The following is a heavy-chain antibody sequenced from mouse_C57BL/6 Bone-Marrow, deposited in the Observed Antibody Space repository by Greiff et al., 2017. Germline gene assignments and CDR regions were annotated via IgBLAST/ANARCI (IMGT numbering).Heavy chain of an antibody. CDR1: GYTFTSYW. Sequence: VQLQQSGAELAKPGASVKLSCKASGYTFTSYWMHWVKQRPGQGLEWIGYINPSSGYTKYNQKFKDKATLTADKSSSTAYMQLSSLTYEDSAVYDCARCYYGNYWAMDYWGQGTSVTVSS. D-gene: IGHD2-1*01. CDR3: ARCYYGNYWAMDY. CDR2: INPSSGYT. V-gene: IGHV1-7*01. J-gene: IGHJ4*01.